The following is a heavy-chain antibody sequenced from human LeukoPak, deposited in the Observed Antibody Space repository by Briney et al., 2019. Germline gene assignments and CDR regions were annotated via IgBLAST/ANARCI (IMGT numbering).Heavy chain of an antibody. CDR2: ISYDGSNK. CDR3: ARYSPYSSGWHHPLFDY. V-gene: IGHV3-30*04. Sequence: GGSLRLSCAASGFTFSSYAMHWVRQAPGKGLEWVAVISYDGSNKYYADSVKGRFTISRDNSKNTLYLQMNSLRAEDTAVYYCARYSPYSSGWHHPLFDYWGQGTLVTVSS. D-gene: IGHD6-19*01. CDR1: GFTFSSYA. J-gene: IGHJ4*02.